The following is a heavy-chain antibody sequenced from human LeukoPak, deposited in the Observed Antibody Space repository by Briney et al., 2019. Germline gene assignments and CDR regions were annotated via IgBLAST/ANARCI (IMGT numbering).Heavy chain of an antibody. CDR1: GYTFTGYY. J-gene: IGHJ4*02. CDR3: ARGPIRYCGGDCLGY. CDR2: INPNSGGT. V-gene: IGHV1-2*02. D-gene: IGHD2-21*02. Sequence: ASVKVSCKASGYTFTGYYMHWVRQAPGQGLEWMGWINPNSGGTNYAQKFQGRVTMTRDTSISTAYMELSSLRSEDTAVYYCARGPIRYCGGDCLGYWGQGTLVTVSS.